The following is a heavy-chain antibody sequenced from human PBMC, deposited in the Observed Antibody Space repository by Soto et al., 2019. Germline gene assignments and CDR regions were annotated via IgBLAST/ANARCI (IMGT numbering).Heavy chain of an antibody. CDR1: GFNFITYS. CDR3: VRDGLDYYDTERLYFDN. D-gene: IGHD3-22*01. CDR2: ISSSAVYI. V-gene: IGHV3-21*01. J-gene: IGHJ4*02. Sequence: EVQLVESGGGPVRPGGSLKLSCAASGFNFITYSLSWVRQAPGKGLEWVASISSSAVYIDYADSVKGRFTISRDNVNNSLYLQMNSLRAEDTATYYCVRDGLDYYDTERLYFDNWGQGTLVTVSS.